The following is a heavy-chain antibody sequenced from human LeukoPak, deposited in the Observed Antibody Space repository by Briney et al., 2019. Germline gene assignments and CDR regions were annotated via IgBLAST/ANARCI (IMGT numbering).Heavy chain of an antibody. J-gene: IGHJ4*02. CDR3: ARPDSGGYFLFDS. CDR2: INPYNGNT. D-gene: IGHD3-22*01. Sequence: ASVTVSCTASGYTFTNYGISWVRQAPGQGLEWMGWINPYNGNTNYALKLQGRATVTTDTYTSTAYMELRSLRSDDTAVYYCARPDSGGYFLFDSWGQGTLVTVSS. V-gene: IGHV1-18*01. CDR1: GYTFTNYG.